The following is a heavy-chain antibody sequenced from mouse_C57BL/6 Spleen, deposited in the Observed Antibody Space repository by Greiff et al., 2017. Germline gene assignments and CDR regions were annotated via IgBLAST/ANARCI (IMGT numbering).Heavy chain of an antibody. CDR3: VRHDSSAWFAY. D-gene: IGHD3-2*01. V-gene: IGHV10-1*01. Sequence: EVNVVESGGGLVQPKGSLKLSCAASGFSFNTYAMNWVRQAPGKGLEWVARIRSKSNNYATYYADSVKDRFTISRDDSESMLYLQLNNLKTEDTAMYYCVRHDSSAWFAYWGQGTLVTVSA. CDR1: GFSFNTYA. CDR2: IRSKSNNYAT. J-gene: IGHJ3*01.